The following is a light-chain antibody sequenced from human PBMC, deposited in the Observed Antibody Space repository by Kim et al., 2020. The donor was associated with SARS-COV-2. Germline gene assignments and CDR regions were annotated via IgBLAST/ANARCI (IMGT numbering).Light chain of an antibody. CDR1: NMGSKS. Sequence: PGKTAKLHCGENNMGSKSVHWYKRKPGQGTGMVIYYESNRPSGMPERFSGSNSGNTAAMTISRVEAGDEADYYGQVWDSSSEHWVCGGETQLTVL. CDR2: YES. CDR3: QVWDSSSEHWV. J-gene: IGLJ3*02. V-gene: IGLV3-21*04.